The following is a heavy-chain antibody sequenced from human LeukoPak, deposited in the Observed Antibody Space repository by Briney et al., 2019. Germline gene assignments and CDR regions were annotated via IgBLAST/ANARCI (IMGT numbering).Heavy chain of an antibody. D-gene: IGHD5-24*01. CDR2: VFFGGQT. Sequence: PWKTLSLTCSVSGDPVWSYYWTWVRQPPEKGLEWIGYVFFGGQTNYNPSVKSRVTISLDTSRSQFSLNLTSVTAADSAMYYCARGAYADRTGYNLDSWGQGTLVIVST. J-gene: IGHJ4*02. CDR3: ARGAYADRTGYNLDS. CDR1: GDPVWSYY. V-gene: IGHV4-59*02.